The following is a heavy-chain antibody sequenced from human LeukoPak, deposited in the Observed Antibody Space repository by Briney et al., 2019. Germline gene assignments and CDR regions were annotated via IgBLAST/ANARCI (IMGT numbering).Heavy chain of an antibody. V-gene: IGHV4-39*01. CDR3: ARRGDILTDYAFDY. D-gene: IGHD3-9*01. Sequence: KPSETLSLTCSVSGGSINSNSHHWDWIRQASGKGLEWIGNIYYSGTTSYNPSLKSRVTISVDTSKNQFSLRLSSVTAADTAVYYCARRGDILTDYAFDYWGQGTLVTVSS. J-gene: IGHJ4*02. CDR2: IYYSGTT. CDR1: GGSINSNSHH.